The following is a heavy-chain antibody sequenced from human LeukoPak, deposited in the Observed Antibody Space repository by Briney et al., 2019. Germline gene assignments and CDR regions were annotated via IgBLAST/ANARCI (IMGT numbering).Heavy chain of an antibody. CDR2: ISSSGSTI. CDR3: ARVKQLVRFFDY. D-gene: IGHD6-6*01. Sequence: PGGSLRLSCAASGFTFSSYEMNWVRQAPGKGLEWVSYISSSGSTIYYADSVKGQFTISRDNAKNSLYLQMNSLRAEDTAVYYCARVKQLVRFFDYWGQGTLVTVSS. CDR1: GFTFSSYE. V-gene: IGHV3-48*03. J-gene: IGHJ4*02.